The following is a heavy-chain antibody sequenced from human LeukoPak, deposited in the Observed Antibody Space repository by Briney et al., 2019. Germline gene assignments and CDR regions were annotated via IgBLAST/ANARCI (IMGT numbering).Heavy chain of an antibody. J-gene: IGHJ4*02. CDR3: ARGSRGYSYGYHRD. Sequence: PPETLSLTCGVYGGSFSGYYWSWIRQTPGKGLEWIGEINHRRSTNYSPSFKTRVTISVDTSKNQISLMLNSVTAADTAVYYCARGSRGYSYGYHRDWGQGTLVTVSS. D-gene: IGHD5-18*01. CDR2: INHRRST. CDR1: GGSFSGYY. V-gene: IGHV4-34*01.